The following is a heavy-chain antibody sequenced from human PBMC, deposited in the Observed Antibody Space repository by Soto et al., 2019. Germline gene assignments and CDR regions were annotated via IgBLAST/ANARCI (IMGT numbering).Heavy chain of an antibody. V-gene: IGHV4-30-4*01. D-gene: IGHD1-26*01. CDR1: GGSISSGDYY. Sequence: SETLSLTSTVSGGSISSGDYYWSWIRQPPGKGLEWIGYIYYSGSTYYNPSLKSRVTISVDTSKNQFSLKLGSVTAADTAVYYCARGVGVGAYYYYYGMDVWGQGTTVTVSS. CDR3: ARGVGVGAYYYYYGMDV. J-gene: IGHJ6*02. CDR2: IYYSGST.